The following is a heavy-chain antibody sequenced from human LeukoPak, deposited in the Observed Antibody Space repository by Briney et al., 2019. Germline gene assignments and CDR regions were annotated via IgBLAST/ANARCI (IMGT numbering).Heavy chain of an antibody. CDR1: GFTFGDYA. Sequence: GRSLRLSCTASGFTFGDYAMSWFRQAPGKGLEWVGFIRSRIYGGTTEYAASVKGRFTISRDDPKSIAYLQMNSLKTEDTAVYYCTRDQYSSGWYDILFDYWGQGTLVTVSS. CDR2: IRSRIYGGTT. D-gene: IGHD6-19*01. CDR3: TRDQYSSGWYDILFDY. J-gene: IGHJ4*02. V-gene: IGHV3-49*03.